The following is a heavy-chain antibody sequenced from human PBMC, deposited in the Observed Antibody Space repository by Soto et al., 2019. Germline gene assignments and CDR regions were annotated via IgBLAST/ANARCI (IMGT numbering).Heavy chain of an antibody. CDR2: ISSSGSTI. J-gene: IGHJ6*02. V-gene: IGHV3-48*03. CDR1: GFTFSSYE. CDR3: ARARLSCMDV. Sequence: PGGSVRLSCAASGFTFSSYEMNWVRQAPGKGLEWVSYISSSGSTIYYADSVKGRFTISRDNAKNSLYLQMNSLRAEDTAVYYCARARLSCMDVRGQGTTVTVSS.